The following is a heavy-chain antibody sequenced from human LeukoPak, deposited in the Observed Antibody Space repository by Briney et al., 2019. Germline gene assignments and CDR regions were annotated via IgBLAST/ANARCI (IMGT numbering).Heavy chain of an antibody. Sequence: GGSLRLSCAASGFTFSTYWMHWVRQAPGKGLVWVSRINPDGSTTGYADSVKGRFTISRDNAKNTLYLQMNSLRAEDTAVYYCARGQFDPYDYWGQGTLVTVSS. CDR2: INPDGSTT. V-gene: IGHV3-74*01. CDR1: GFTFSTYW. D-gene: IGHD5-24*01. CDR3: ARGQFDPYDY. J-gene: IGHJ4*02.